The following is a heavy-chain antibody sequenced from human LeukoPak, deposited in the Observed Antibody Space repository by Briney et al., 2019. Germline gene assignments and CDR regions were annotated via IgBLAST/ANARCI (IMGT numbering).Heavy chain of an antibody. D-gene: IGHD2-8*02. J-gene: IGHJ6*02. CDR1: EFTFSCCS. CDR3: ARDEGAEYWYYGMDV. Sequence: PGGSLRLSCAASEFTFSCCSMTWVRQAPGKGLEWVSYITSSSSSINYADSVKGRFTISRDNAKNSLYLQMNSLRAEDTAVYYCARDEGAEYWYYGMDVWGQGTTVTVSS. CDR2: ITSSSSSI. V-gene: IGHV3-48*04.